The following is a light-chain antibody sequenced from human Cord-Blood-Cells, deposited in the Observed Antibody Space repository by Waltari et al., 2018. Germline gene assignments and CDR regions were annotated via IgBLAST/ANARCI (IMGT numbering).Light chain of an antibody. J-gene: IGLJ2*01. Sequence: QSALTQPASVSGSPGQSSTISCTGTSSDVGGYNYVSWYHQHPGKAPKLSIYDVSNRPSGVSNRFSGSKSGNTASLTISGLQAEDEADYYCSSYTSSSTLVFGGGTKLTVL. CDR2: DVS. CDR1: SSDVGGYNY. CDR3: SSYTSSSTLV. V-gene: IGLV2-14*01.